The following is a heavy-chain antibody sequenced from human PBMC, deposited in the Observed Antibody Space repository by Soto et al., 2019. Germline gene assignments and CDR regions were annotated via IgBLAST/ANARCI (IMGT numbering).Heavy chain of an antibody. CDR1: GGSVNSPDHY. V-gene: IGHV4-30-4*01. CDR3: TRVSPQKLTHPFYGMDV. Sequence: SETLSLTCSVSGGSVNSPDHYYSWIRQPPGKGLGWIGYVYYGGGTYYSPSLKSRVTISVDTSKIQFSLKLSSVTAADTAVYYCTRVSPQKLTHPFYGMDVWGQGTTVTVSS. J-gene: IGHJ6*02. D-gene: IGHD3-3*02. CDR2: VYYGGGT.